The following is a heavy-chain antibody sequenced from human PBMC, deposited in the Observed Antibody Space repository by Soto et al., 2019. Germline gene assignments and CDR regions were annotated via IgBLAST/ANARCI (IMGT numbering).Heavy chain of an antibody. Sequence: QVQLQESGPGLVKPSGTLSLTCTVSGVSMRSNNWWNWVRQSPGKGLEWIGEIYHSGTNNYNPSLNRRVSISVDTSNNQISLKLTSVTAADTAVYYCAREPSGNQAFDIWGQGTMVTVSS. V-gene: IGHV4-4*02. J-gene: IGHJ3*02. CDR1: GVSMRSNNW. CDR2: IYHSGTN. D-gene: IGHD6-13*01. CDR3: AREPSGNQAFDI.